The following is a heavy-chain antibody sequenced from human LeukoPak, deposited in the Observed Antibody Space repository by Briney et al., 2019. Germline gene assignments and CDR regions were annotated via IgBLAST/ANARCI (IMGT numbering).Heavy chain of an antibody. CDR1: GYTLTELS. CDR2: FDPEDGET. D-gene: IGHD1-26*01. V-gene: IGHV1-24*01. J-gene: IGHJ4*02. Sequence: ASVKVSCKVSGYTLTELSMHWVRQAPGKGLEWMGGFDPEDGETIYAQKFQGRVTMTRDTSTSTVYMELSSLRSEDTAVYYCARDRGSNSGSDYWGQGTRVTVSS. CDR3: ARDRGSNSGSDY.